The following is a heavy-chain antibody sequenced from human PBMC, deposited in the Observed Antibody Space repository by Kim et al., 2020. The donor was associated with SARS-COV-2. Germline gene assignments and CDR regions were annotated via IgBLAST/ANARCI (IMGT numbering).Heavy chain of an antibody. J-gene: IGHJ4*02. CDR3: TTGEKPAF. V-gene: IGHV3-73*01. D-gene: IGHD3-10*01. CDR1: GFTFSVSA. Sequence: GGSLRLSCATSGFTFSVSALYWVRQASGKGLEWVGAIRSRANNYATAYGASMQGRFTISRDDSLNTAYLEMNNLRTEDTAMYFCTTGEKPAFWGRGTLVT. CDR2: IRSRANNYAT.